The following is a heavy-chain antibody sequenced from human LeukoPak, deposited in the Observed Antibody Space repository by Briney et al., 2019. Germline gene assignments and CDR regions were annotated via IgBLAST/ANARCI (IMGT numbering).Heavy chain of an antibody. CDR3: ARDGPPFDP. J-gene: IGHJ5*02. Sequence: GGSLRLSCAASGFTFNSYAMHWVRQAPGKGLEWVAVISYDGSNKYYADSVKGRFTISRDNSKNTLYLQMNSLRAEDTAVYYCARDGPPFDPWGQGTLVTVSS. CDR2: ISYDGSNK. CDR1: GFTFNSYA. V-gene: IGHV3-30-3*01.